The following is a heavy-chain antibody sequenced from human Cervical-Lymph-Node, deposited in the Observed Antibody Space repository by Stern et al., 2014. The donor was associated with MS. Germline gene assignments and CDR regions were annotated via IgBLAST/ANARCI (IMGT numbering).Heavy chain of an antibody. J-gene: IGHJ6*02. CDR3: ARDSPMVPSYAYYGMAV. CDR2: IRTSGST. CDR1: GGSISSGSYF. V-gene: IGHV4-61*02. Sequence: QMQLVQSGPGLVKPSQTLSLTCTVSGGSISSGSYFWSWIRQPAGKGLEWIGRIRTSGSTNYNPSLKSRFTISVATSKNQFSLKRSSVTAADTAVYYCARDSPMVPSYAYYGMAVWGQGTTVTVSS. D-gene: IGHD3-10*01.